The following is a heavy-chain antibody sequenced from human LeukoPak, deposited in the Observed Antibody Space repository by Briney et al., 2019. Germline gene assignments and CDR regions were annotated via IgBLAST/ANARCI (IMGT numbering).Heavy chain of an antibody. CDR2: IYWNDDK. V-gene: IGHV2-5*01. Sequence: ESGPTLVNPTQTLTLTCTFSGFSLTTSGLGVGWIPQPPGEALEWLALIYWNDDKRYSPSLKTRLTITKDTSNSQVVVTMTSMDPVDTATYYCALRPKAGLNWFDPWGQGTLVTVSS. J-gene: IGHJ5*02. CDR1: GFSLTTSGLG. CDR3: ALRPKAGLNWFDP.